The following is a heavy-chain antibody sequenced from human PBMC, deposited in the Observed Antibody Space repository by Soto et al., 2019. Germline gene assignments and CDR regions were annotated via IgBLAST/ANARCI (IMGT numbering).Heavy chain of an antibody. CDR1: GGSISSGDYY. CDR2: VSYSWTT. Sequence: SETLSLTCTVSGGSISSGDYYWSWIRQPPGKGLEWIAYVSYSWTTYYNPSLKSRISISADTCKNQFSLELKSVTVADTAVYYCGTVRASWYVDYWGQGTLVTVS. D-gene: IGHD2-2*01. CDR3: GTVRASWYVDY. J-gene: IGHJ4*02. V-gene: IGHV4-30-4*01.